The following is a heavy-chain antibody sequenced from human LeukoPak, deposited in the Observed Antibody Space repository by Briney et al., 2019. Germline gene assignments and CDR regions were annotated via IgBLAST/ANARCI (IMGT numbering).Heavy chain of an antibody. CDR1: GFTFSRYI. D-gene: IGHD1-14*01. CDR3: ARGQGDSED. J-gene: IGHJ4*02. Sequence: GGSLRLSCAASGFTFSRYIMNWVRQAPGKGREWVSYISSSSSTIYYADPLKGRFTISRDNSKNSQYLQMNSLRAEDTAVYYCARGQGDSEDWGQGTLVTVSS. V-gene: IGHV3-48*01. CDR2: ISSSSSTI.